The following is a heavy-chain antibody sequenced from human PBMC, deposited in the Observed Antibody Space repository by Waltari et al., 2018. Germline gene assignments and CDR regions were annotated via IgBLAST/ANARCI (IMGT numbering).Heavy chain of an antibody. Sequence: QLQLQESGPGLVKPSETLSLTCLVSGDSISSNYFRWGWIRRPPGKGLEWMGHRHYSGTADYNPSLKGRASILVDTARRHFALELSSVTAADTAIYYCASPPPTGGSSFDFWGQGIQVTVTS. V-gene: IGHV4-39*07. CDR2: RHYSGTA. D-gene: IGHD3-16*01. J-gene: IGHJ4*02. CDR3: ASPPPTGGSSFDF. CDR1: GDSISSNYFR.